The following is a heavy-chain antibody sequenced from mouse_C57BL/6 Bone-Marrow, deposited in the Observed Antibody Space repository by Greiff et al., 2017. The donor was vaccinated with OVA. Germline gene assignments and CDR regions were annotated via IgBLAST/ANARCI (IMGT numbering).Heavy chain of an antibody. D-gene: IGHD2-4*01. CDR2: ISNGGGST. J-gene: IGHJ2*01. V-gene: IGHV5-12*01. CDR1: GFTFSDYY. Sequence: EVQGVESGGGLVQPGGSLKLSCAASGFTFSDYYMYWVRQTPEKRLEWVAYISNGGGSTYYPDTVKGRFTISRDNAKNTLYLQMSRLKSEDTAMYYCARGIYYDYDGFDYWGQGTTLTVSS. CDR3: ARGIYYDYDGFDY.